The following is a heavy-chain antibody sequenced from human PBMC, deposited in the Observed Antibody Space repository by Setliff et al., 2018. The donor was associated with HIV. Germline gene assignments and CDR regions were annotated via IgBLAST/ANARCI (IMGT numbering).Heavy chain of an antibody. CDR2: IYHSGNT. V-gene: IGHV4-38-2*02. CDR3: ARGQGCGGGCHYAFEM. D-gene: IGHD2-21*02. CDR1: GDSISSDFY. J-gene: IGHJ3*02. Sequence: PSETLSLTCTVSGDSISSDFYWGWIRQPPGKGLEWIGSIYHSGNTYYMPSLQSRVTISVDMSKNQFSLNLNSVTAADTAVYYCARGQGCGGGCHYAFEMWGQGTMVT.